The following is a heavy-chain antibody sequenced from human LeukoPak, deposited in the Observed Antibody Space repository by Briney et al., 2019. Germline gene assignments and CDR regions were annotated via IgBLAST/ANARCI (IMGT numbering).Heavy chain of an antibody. Sequence: GGSPRLSCAASGFTFSSYSMNWVRRAPGKGPEWVSGLNSNGAVTYYVDSVKGRFTISRDNSKNTLYLQMNSLRAEDTAVYYCAKVRAAAGTRWFDPWGQGTLVTVSS. D-gene: IGHD6-13*01. V-gene: IGHV3-23*01. CDR1: GFTFSSYS. CDR3: AKVRAAAGTRWFDP. J-gene: IGHJ5*02. CDR2: LNSNGAVT.